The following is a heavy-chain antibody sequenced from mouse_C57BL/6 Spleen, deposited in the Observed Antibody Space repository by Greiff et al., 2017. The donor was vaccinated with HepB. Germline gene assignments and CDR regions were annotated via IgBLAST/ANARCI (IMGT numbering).Heavy chain of an antibody. D-gene: IGHD2-5*01. CDR3: ARLNYSKGDYFDY. CDR1: GYTFTSYW. V-gene: IGHV1-64*01. CDR2: IHPNSGST. Sequence: QVQLKQPGAELVKPGASVKLSCKASGYTFTSYWMHWVKQRPGQGLEWIGMIHPNSGSTNYNEKFKSKATLTVDKSSSTAYMQLSSLTSEDSAVYYCARLNYSKGDYFDYWGQGTTLTVSS. J-gene: IGHJ2*01.